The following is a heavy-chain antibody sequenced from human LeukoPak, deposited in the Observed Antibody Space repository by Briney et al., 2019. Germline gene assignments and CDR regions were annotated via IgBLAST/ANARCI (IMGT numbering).Heavy chain of an antibody. CDR1: GFPFSSYW. Sequence: PGGSLRLSCVASGFPFSSYWMTWVRQAPGKGLGWVANIKQDGSKKSYVDSVKGRFTISRDNAKNSLYLQMNRLRAEDTAIYYCTRVGYIDEGIDYWGQGTLVTVSS. CDR3: TRVGYIDEGIDY. CDR2: IKQDGSKK. D-gene: IGHD5-24*01. V-gene: IGHV3-7*04. J-gene: IGHJ4*02.